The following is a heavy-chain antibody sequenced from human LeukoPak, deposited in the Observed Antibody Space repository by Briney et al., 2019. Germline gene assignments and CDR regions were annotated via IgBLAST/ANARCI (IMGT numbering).Heavy chain of an antibody. CDR2: IRTKMYGATT. Sequence: GGSLRLSCTAAVFTFSDSATSWFRQAPGKGLEWVGFIRTKMYGATTEYAASVQGRFSISRDDAKSIAYLQLNSLRTEDTALYYCARDNWAQYHSSSVNWGQGTLVTVSS. CDR3: ARDNWAQYHSSSVN. D-gene: IGHD6-13*01. J-gene: IGHJ4*02. CDR1: VFTFSDSA. V-gene: IGHV3-49*03.